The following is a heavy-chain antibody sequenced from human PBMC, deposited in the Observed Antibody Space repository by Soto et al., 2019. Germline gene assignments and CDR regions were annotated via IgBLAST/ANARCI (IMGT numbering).Heavy chain of an antibody. J-gene: IGHJ4*02. V-gene: IGHV4-39*01. CDR3: ARQYDFGSGSYYNRPFHF. D-gene: IGHD3-10*01. Sequence: QLQLQESGPGLVKPSETLSLTCTASGGSISSSSCYWGWIRQPPGKGLEWIGSIYYSGNTYYNPSLKSRVTLSVDPAKNQFSLKLSSVTAADTAVYYCARQYDFGSGSYYNRPFHFWGQGTLVTVSS. CDR2: IYYSGNT. CDR1: GGSISSSSCY.